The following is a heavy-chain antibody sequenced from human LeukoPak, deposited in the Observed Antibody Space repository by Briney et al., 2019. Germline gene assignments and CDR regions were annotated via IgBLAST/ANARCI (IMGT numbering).Heavy chain of an antibody. CDR2: IYHSGST. CDR3: ARGYSSSWNYYYGMDV. V-gene: IGHV4-38-2*02. CDR1: GYSISSGYY. J-gene: IGHJ6*02. Sequence: PSETLSLTCTVSGYSISSGYYWGWIRQPPGKGLEWIGSIYHSGSTYYNPSLKSRVTISVDTSKNQFSLKLSSVTAADTAVYYCARGYSSSWNYYYGMDVWGQGTTVTVSS. D-gene: IGHD6-13*01.